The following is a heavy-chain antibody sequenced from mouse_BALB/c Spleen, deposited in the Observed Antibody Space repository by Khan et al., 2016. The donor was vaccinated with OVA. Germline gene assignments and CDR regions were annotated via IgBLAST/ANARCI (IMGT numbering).Heavy chain of an antibody. CDR2: ISYSGST. V-gene: IGHV3-2*02. J-gene: IGHJ4*01. D-gene: IGHD2-1*01. CDR1: GYSITSDYA. Sequence: EVQLQESGPGLVKPSQSLSLTCTVTGYSITSDYAWNWIRQFPGNTLEWMGYISYSGSTNYNPSLKSRISITRDTSKNQFILQLNSVTTEDTATEYCAREGSRSTYASDYWGQVTSVTVSS. CDR3: AREGSRSTYASDY.